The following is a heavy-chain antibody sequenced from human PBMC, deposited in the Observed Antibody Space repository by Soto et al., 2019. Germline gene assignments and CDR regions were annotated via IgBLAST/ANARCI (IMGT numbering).Heavy chain of an antibody. V-gene: IGHV3-30-3*01. CDR2: ISYDGIKE. Sequence: QLKLVESGGGVVQPGRSLRLSCTDSGLTLTGHSMHWVRQAPGKGLEWLAGISYDGIKEYDAESVKGRFTISRDRTDKTVYLEMNGLRLEDTAIYYCAGDPYGGGSDPPHESWGQGTLVTVSS. CDR3: AGDPYGGGSDPPHES. D-gene: IGHD3-10*01. J-gene: IGHJ4*02. CDR1: GLTLTGHS.